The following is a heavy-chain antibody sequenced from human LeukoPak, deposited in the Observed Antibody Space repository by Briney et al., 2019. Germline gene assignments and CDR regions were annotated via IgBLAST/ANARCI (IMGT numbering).Heavy chain of an antibody. J-gene: IGHJ1*01. CDR2: ISGSGRTM. V-gene: IGHV3-48*03. Sequence: PRGSLSLSCAASGFSFSSYEMSWVRQAPGKGLEWVSYISGSGRTMSYADSVKGPITISRDNSKNSLPLPMNSLRAQDTALYYCAKGGDGDHRFLQHWGQGTLVTVSS. D-gene: IGHD4-17*01. CDR1: GFSFSSYE. CDR3: AKGGDGDHRFLQH.